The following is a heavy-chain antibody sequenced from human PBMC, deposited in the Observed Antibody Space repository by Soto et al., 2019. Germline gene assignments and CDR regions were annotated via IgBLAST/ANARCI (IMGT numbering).Heavy chain of an antibody. CDR1: GGSISTADYY. CDR3: AKVPADCSSTSCSSY. CDR2: IYYRGST. D-gene: IGHD2-2*01. J-gene: IGHJ4*02. Sequence: SETLSLTCNVSGGSISTADYYWSWIRQPPGKGLEWIGYIYYRGSTYYNPSLESRVAISIDTLYLQMNSLRAEDTAVYYCAKVPADCSSTSCSSYWGQGTLVTVSS. V-gene: IGHV4-30-4*01.